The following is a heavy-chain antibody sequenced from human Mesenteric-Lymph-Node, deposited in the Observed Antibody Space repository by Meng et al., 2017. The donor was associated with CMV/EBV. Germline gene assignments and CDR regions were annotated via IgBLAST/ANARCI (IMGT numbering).Heavy chain of an antibody. V-gene: IGHV1-18*01. D-gene: IGHD3-10*01. CDR1: GYIFTNYG. Sequence: ASVKVSCKTSGYIFTNYGINWVRQAPGQGLEWVGWISPYDGNTNLAQKFQGRVTLTTDTSTRTAYMELRSLRSDDTAVYYCARDQFYNTNWFDAWGQGTLVTVSS. CDR3: ARDQFYNTNWFDA. CDR2: ISPYDGNT. J-gene: IGHJ5*02.